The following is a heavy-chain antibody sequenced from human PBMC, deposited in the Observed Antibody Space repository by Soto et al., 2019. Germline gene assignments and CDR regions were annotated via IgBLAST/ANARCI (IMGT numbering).Heavy chain of an antibody. V-gene: IGHV1-69*01. CDR1: GGTFSSYA. Sequence: QVQLVQSGAEVKKPGSSVKVYCKASGGTFSSYAISWVRQAPGQWLEWMGGIIPIFGTANYAQKFQGRVTITADESTSTAYMELSSLRSEDMAVYYCARLYDSSGYLVDYWGQGTLVTVSS. CDR3: ARLYDSSGYLVDY. J-gene: IGHJ4*02. D-gene: IGHD3-22*01. CDR2: IIPIFGTA.